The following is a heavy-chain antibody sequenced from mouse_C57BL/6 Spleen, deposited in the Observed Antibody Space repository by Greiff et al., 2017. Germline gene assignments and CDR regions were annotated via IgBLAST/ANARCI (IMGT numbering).Heavy chain of an antibody. V-gene: IGHV5-17*01. D-gene: IGHD1-1*01. CDR2: ISSGSSTI. CDR1: GFTFSDYG. CDR3: ARGPHDYGSSYGYFDV. Sequence: EVKLMESGGGLVKPGGSLKLSCAASGFTFSDYGMHWVRQAPEKGLEWVAYISSGSSTIYYADTVKGRFTISRDNAKNTLYLQMTSLRSEDTAMYYCARGPHDYGSSYGYFDVWGTGTTVTVAS. J-gene: IGHJ1*03.